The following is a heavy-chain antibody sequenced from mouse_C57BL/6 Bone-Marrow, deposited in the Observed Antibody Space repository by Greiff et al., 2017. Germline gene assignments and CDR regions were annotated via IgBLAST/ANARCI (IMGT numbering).Heavy chain of an antibody. J-gene: IGHJ3*01. V-gene: IGHV1-61*01. Sequence: QVQLQQSGAELVRPGSSVKLSCKASGYTFTSYWMDWVKQRPGQGLEWIGNIYPSDSETHYNQKFKDKATLTVDKSSSTAYMQLSSLTSEDSAVYYCARGSLRLSWFADWGQGTLVTVSA. CDR1: GYTFTSYW. D-gene: IGHD3-2*02. CDR2: IYPSDSET. CDR3: ARGSLRLSWFAD.